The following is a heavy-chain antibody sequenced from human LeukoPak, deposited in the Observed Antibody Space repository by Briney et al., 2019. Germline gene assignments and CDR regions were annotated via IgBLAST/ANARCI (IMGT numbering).Heavy chain of an antibody. CDR3: ARDRRLVRGFDP. Sequence: ASVKVSCKASGGTFSSYAISWVRQAPGQGLEWMGWINPNSGGTNYAQKFQGRVTMTRDTSISTAYMEPSRLRSDDTAVYYCARDRRLVRGFDPWGQGTLVTVSS. V-gene: IGHV1-2*02. D-gene: IGHD3-10*01. CDR1: GGTFSSYA. J-gene: IGHJ5*02. CDR2: INPNSGGT.